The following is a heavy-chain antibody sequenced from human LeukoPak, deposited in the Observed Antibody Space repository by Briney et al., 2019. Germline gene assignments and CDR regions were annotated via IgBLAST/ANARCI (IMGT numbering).Heavy chain of an antibody. CDR3: ARTTMSGFYYYYYGMDV. V-gene: IGHV4-30-4*01. CDR1: GGSISSGDYS. J-gene: IGHJ6*02. Sequence: SQTLSLTCTVSGGSISSGDYSWSWIRQPPGKGLEWIGYIFYSGSTSYNPSLKSRVTISVDTSKNQFSLKLSSVTAADTAVYYCARTTMSGFYYYYYGMDVWGQGTTVTVSS. D-gene: IGHD3-3*01. CDR2: IFYSGST.